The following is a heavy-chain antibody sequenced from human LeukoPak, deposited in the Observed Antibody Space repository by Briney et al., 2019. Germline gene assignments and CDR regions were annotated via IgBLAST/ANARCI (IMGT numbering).Heavy chain of an antibody. CDR2: ISYDGSNK. J-gene: IGHJ4*02. D-gene: IGHD3-10*01. V-gene: IGHV3-30*18. CDR3: AKELLWFGEYPNGFDY. Sequence: GRSLRLSCAASGFTFSSYGMHWVRQAPGKGLEWVAVISYDGSNKYYADPVKGRFTISRDNSKNTLYLQMNSLRAEDTAVYYCAKELLWFGEYPNGFDYWGQGTLVTVSS. CDR1: GFTFSSYG.